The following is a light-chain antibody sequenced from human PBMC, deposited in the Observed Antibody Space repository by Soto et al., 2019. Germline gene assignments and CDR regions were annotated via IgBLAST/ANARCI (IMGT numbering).Light chain of an antibody. CDR3: QQYNSRPYN. V-gene: IGKV1-5*01. Sequence: DIPMTQSPSTLSASVGDGVTITCRASQSVSSWLAWYQHKPGKAPKLLIYDASSLESGVPSRFSGSGSGTEFTITISSLQPDDFATEYSQQYNSRPYNFGQGNKLAIK. CDR2: DAS. J-gene: IGKJ2*01. CDR1: QSVSSW.